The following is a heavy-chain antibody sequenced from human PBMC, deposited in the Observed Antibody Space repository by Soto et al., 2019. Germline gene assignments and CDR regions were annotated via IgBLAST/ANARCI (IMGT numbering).Heavy chain of an antibody. CDR2: IDPSDSYT. V-gene: IGHV5-10-1*01. Sequence: GESLKISCNGSGYSFTIYWISWVRQMPGKGLEWMGRIDPSDSYTNYSPSFQGHVTISADKSISTAYLQWSSLKASDTAMYYCARPTYSSPDAFDIWGQGTMVTVSS. CDR1: GYSFTIYW. D-gene: IGHD6-13*01. CDR3: ARPTYSSPDAFDI. J-gene: IGHJ3*02.